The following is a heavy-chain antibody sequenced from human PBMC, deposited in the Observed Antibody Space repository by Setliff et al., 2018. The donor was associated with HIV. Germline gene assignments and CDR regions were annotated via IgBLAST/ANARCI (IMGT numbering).Heavy chain of an antibody. CDR1: GFTFSKFW. J-gene: IGHJ4*02. D-gene: IGHD1-26*01. CDR3: TRGED. CDR2: ISSSGSTI. V-gene: IGHV3-48*03. Sequence: PGGSLRLSCAASGFTFSKFWMNWVRQAPGKGLEWVSYISSSGSTIYYADSVKGRFMFSRDTTKTSFYLQMNSLRAEDTGVYYCTRGEDWGQGTLVTVSS.